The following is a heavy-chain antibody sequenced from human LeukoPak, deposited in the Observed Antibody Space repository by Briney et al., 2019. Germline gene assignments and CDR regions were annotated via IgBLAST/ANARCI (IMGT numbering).Heavy chain of an antibody. CDR2: ISSSSSYI. V-gene: IGHV3-21*01. CDR3: AELGITMIGGV. Sequence: GGSLRLSCAASGFTFSTYSMNWVRQAPGHGLEWVSSISSSSSYIYYADSVKGRFTISRDNAKNSLYLQMNSLRAEDTAVYYCAELGITMIGGVWGKGTTVTISS. J-gene: IGHJ6*04. CDR1: GFTFSTYS. D-gene: IGHD3-10*02.